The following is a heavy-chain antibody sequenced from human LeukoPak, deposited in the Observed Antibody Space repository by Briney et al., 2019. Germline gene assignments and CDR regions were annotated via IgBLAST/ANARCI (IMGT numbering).Heavy chain of an antibody. J-gene: IGHJ5*02. CDR3: ASSLAVGGTRGWFDP. CDR1: GGSISSHC. Sequence: SETLSLTCTVSGGSISSHCCNWIRQPPGKGLEWVGYIYTSGRTNYNPSLKSRVTISVDTSKNQFSLKLSSVTAADTAVYYCASSLAVGGTRGWFDPWGQGTLVTVSS. CDR2: IYTSGRT. V-gene: IGHV4-4*09. D-gene: IGHD6-19*01.